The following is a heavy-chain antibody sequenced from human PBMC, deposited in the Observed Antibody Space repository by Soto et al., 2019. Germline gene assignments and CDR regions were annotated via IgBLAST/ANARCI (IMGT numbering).Heavy chain of an antibody. CDR3: ARVRGYSGSGPFDY. Sequence: QVQLQESGPGLVKPSQTLSLTCTVSGGSISSGDYYWNWIRQPPGKGLEWIGFISYSGSSYYNPSLESRVAISVDTSKNQFSLKLSSGTAADTAVYYCARVRGYSGSGPFDYWGQGTLVTVSS. CDR2: ISYSGSS. D-gene: IGHD3-10*01. V-gene: IGHV4-30-4*01. J-gene: IGHJ4*02. CDR1: GGSISSGDYY.